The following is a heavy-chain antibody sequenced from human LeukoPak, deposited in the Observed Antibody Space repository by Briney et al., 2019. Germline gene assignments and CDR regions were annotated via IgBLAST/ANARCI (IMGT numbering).Heavy chain of an antibody. CDR3: VRGTRSNSF. CDR1: GFTFRNYW. CDR2: IKEDGSDK. D-gene: IGHD6-6*01. Sequence: GGSLRLSCTASGFTFRNYWMSWVRQAPGKRLECVAYIKEDGSDKNYVDSVKGRFTISRDNAKSSMYLQMNSLRVEDTAVYYCVRGTRSNSFWGQGTQVTVSS. J-gene: IGHJ4*02. V-gene: IGHV3-7*01.